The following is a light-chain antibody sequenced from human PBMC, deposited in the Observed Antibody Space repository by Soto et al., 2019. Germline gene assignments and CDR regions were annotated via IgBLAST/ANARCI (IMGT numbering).Light chain of an antibody. Sequence: DIVMTQSPASLAVSLGERATINCKSSQSVLYSANNANYVAWYQQKPGQPPRLLIYWAATRESGVPDRFSGSGSRTDFTLTISSLQAEDVAVYYCQQYYTTPWAFGQGTKVDIK. J-gene: IGKJ1*01. CDR2: WAA. CDR3: QQYYTTPWA. V-gene: IGKV4-1*01. CDR1: QSVLYSANNANY.